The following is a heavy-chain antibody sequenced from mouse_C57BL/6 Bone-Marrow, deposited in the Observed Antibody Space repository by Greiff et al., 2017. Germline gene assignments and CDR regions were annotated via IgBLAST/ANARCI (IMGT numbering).Heavy chain of an antibody. Sequence: EVKLVESGGGLVKPGGSLKLSCAASGFTFSDYGMHWVRQAPEKGLEWVAYISSGSSTIYYADTVKGRFTISRDNAKNTLFLQMTSLRSEDTAMYYCARYYYGSSYKAWFAYWGQGTLVTVSA. D-gene: IGHD1-1*01. CDR3: ARYYYGSSYKAWFAY. CDR2: ISSGSSTI. CDR1: GFTFSDYG. J-gene: IGHJ3*01. V-gene: IGHV5-17*01.